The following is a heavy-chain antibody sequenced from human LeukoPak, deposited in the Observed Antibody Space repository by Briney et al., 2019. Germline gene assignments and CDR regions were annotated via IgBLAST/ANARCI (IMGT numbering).Heavy chain of an antibody. Sequence: GGSLRLSCAASGFTFSNYVMHWVRQAPGKGLEWVAVTSSDVNEKLYVDSVKGRFTISRDNSRSTLYLQMNSLRPEDTAIYYFAREGYYGSGSPPSLYFDYWGQGTLVTVSS. D-gene: IGHD3-10*01. CDR1: GFTFSNYV. J-gene: IGHJ4*02. CDR2: TSSDVNEK. CDR3: AREGYYGSGSPPSLYFDY. V-gene: IGHV3-30-3*01.